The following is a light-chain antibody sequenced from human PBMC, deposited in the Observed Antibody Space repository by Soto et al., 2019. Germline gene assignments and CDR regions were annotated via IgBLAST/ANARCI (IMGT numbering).Light chain of an antibody. J-gene: IGLJ2*01. CDR3: QSYDSSPV. V-gene: IGLV1-40*01. CDR2: GNS. Sequence: QSVLTQSPSVSGAPGQRVTISCTGSSSNIGAGYDVHWYQQLPGTAPKLLIYGNSNRPSGVPDRFSGSKSGTSASLAITGLQAEDEADYYCQSYDSSPVFGGGTKLTVL. CDR1: SSNIGAGYD.